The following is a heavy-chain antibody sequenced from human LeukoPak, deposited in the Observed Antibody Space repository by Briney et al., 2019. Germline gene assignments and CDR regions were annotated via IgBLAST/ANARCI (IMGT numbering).Heavy chain of an antibody. Sequence: PGGSLRLSCAASRFTFSSYAMSWVRQAPGKGLEWVSAISGSGGSTYYADSVKGRFTISRDNSKNTLYLQMNSLRAEDTAVYYCAKADNIVVVVAATHFDYWGQGTLVTVSS. CDR3: AKADNIVVVVAATHFDY. CDR2: ISGSGGST. J-gene: IGHJ4*02. D-gene: IGHD2-15*01. CDR1: RFTFSSYA. V-gene: IGHV3-23*01.